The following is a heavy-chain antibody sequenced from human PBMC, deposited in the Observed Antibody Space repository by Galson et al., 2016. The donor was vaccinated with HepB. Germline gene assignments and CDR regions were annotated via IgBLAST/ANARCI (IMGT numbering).Heavy chain of an antibody. Sequence: SLRLSCAASGFTVGNNYMQWVRQAPGKGLEWVSLIYSGGTTYYSDSVKGRFTISRDSSKNTLYLQMNSLRVEDTAMYYCARGVIVGITGDFWGQGTLVTVSS. CDR1: GFTVGNNY. J-gene: IGHJ4*02. CDR3: ARGVIVGITGDF. V-gene: IGHV3-53*01. CDR2: IYSGGTT. D-gene: IGHD1-26*01.